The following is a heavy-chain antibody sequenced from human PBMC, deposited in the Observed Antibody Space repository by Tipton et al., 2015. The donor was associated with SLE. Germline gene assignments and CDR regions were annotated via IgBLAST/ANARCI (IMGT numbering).Heavy chain of an antibody. J-gene: IGHJ4*02. CDR3: ARYFYDSSGVCLFDL. Sequence: TLSLTCTVSGGSINSYFWSWIRQPPGKGLEWIGYIYYSGSTNYNPSLKSRVTMSVDTSKNQISLKLSSVTAADTAVYYCARYFYDSSGVCLFDLWGQGTLVTVSS. CDR2: IYYSGST. V-gene: IGHV4-59*01. D-gene: IGHD3-22*01. CDR1: GGSINSYF.